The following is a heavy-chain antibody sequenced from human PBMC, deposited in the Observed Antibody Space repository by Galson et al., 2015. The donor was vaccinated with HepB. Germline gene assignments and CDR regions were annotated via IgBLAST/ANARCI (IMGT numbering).Heavy chain of an antibody. CDR1: GFTFKNFG. Sequence: SLRLSCAASGFTFKNFGMHWVRQAPGKGLEWVAVIWHDGGKKYYGDSVKGRFTVSRDNHESTLSLQMNSLRVEDTATYFCARSLGIGIDFWGQGSLVIASS. J-gene: IGHJ4*02. CDR2: IWHDGGKK. D-gene: IGHD2-21*01. CDR3: ARSLGIGIDF. V-gene: IGHV3-33*08.